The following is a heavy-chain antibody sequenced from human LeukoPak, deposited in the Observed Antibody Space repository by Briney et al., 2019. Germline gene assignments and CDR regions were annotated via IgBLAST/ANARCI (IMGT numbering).Heavy chain of an antibody. CDR2: IYHSGST. CDR1: GGSISSSNW. Sequence: SGTLSLTCAVSGGSISSSNWWSWVRQPPGKGLEWIGEIYHSGSTNYNPSLKSRVTISVDTSKNQFSLKLSSVTAADTAVYYCARADYDILTGYWLDPWGQGTLVTVSS. D-gene: IGHD3-9*01. J-gene: IGHJ5*02. CDR3: ARADYDILTGYWLDP. V-gene: IGHV4-4*02.